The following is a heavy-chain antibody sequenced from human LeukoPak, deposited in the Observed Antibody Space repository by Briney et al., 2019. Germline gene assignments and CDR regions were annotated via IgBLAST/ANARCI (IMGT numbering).Heavy chain of an antibody. D-gene: IGHD6-13*01. CDR2: IYHSGST. CDR1: GYSISSGYY. J-gene: IGHJ4*02. CDR3: ARARLGAAAPSSPFDY. V-gene: IGHV4-38-2*02. Sequence: SSETLSLTCTVSGYSISSGYYWGWIRQPPGKGLEWIGSIYHSGSTYYNPSLKSRVTISVDTSKNQFSLKLSSVTAADTAVYYCARARLGAAAPSSPFDYWGQGTLVTVSS.